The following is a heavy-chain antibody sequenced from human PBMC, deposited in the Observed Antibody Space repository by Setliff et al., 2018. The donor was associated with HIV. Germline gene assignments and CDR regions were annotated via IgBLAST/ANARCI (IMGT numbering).Heavy chain of an antibody. V-gene: IGHV4-59*08. CDR2: TYYSGRT. CDR1: GGPISSYY. CDR3: ARGSRSSTALYWFDP. D-gene: IGHD6-6*01. Sequence: SETLSLTCTVSGGPISSYYWSWIRQPPGKGLEWIGYTYYSGRTNYNPSLKSRVSMSVDTSKNQFSLKLSSVTAADTAVFYCARGSRSSTALYWFDPWGLGTLVTVSS. J-gene: IGHJ5*02.